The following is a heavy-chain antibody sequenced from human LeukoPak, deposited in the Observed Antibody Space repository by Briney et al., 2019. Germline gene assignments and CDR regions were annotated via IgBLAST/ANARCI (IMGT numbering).Heavy chain of an antibody. CDR1: GFTFDDYA. D-gene: IGHD3-22*01. J-gene: IGHJ4*02. V-gene: IGHV3-9*01. CDR3: AKDGVGYYDSSGPSGFDY. CDR2: ISWNSGSI. Sequence: AGRSLRLSCAASGFTFDDYAMHWVRQAPGKGLEWVSGISWNSGSIGYADSVKGRFTISRDSAKNSPYLQMNSLRAEDTALYYCAKDGVGYYDSSGPSGFDYWGQGTLVTVSS.